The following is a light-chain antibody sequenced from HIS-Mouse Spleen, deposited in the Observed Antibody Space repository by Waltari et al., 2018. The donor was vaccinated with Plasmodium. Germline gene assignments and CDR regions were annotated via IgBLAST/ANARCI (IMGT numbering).Light chain of an antibody. CDR2: KAS. CDR3: QQYNSYSPRT. Sequence: DIQMTQSPSTLSASVGDRVTITGRASQSISSWLAWYQQKPGKAPKLLIYKASSLESGVPSRFSGSGSGTEFTLTISSLQPDDFATYYCQQYNSYSPRTFGQGTKVEIK. V-gene: IGKV1-5*03. CDR1: QSISSW. J-gene: IGKJ1*01.